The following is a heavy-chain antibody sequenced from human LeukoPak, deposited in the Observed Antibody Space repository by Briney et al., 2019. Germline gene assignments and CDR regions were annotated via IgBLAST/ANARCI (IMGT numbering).Heavy chain of an antibody. CDR1: GGSISRGDYY. CDR2: IYYSGST. Sequence: SETLSLTCTVSGGSISRGDYYWSWIRQPPGKGLEWIGYIYYSGSTYYNPSLKSRVTRSVDTSKNQCSLKLSSVTAADTAVYYCASYNTSGFDAWGQGTMVTVS. V-gene: IGHV4-30-4*08. J-gene: IGHJ5*02. CDR3: ASYNTSGFDA. D-gene: IGHD5-24*01.